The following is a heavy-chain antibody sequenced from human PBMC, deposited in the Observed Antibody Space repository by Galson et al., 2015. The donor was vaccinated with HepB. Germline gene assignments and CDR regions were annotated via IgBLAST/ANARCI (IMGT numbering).Heavy chain of an antibody. CDR3: ASGVTGRFDY. D-gene: IGHD1-20*01. J-gene: IGHJ4*02. V-gene: IGHV6-1*01. Sequence: CAISGDSVSSNSGAWNWIRQSPSRGLEWLGRTYYRSKWYSGCAVFVKSRITINPDTSKNQFSLQLKSVTPEDTGVYYCASGVTGRFDYWGQGTLVTASS. CDR1: GDSVSSNSGA. CDR2: TYYRSKWYS.